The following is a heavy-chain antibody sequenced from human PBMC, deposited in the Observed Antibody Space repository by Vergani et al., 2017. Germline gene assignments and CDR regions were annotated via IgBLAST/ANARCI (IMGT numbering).Heavy chain of an antibody. V-gene: IGHV4-4*07. Sequence: QVQLQESGPGLVKPSETLSLTCIVSGGSISPYYWSWIRQPAGKGLEWIGRIYTSESTNYNPSLKSRVTISVDTSKNQFSLKLSSVTAADTAVYYCARVRRDDSSGYYYYYGMDVWGQGTTVTVSS. D-gene: IGHD3-22*01. J-gene: IGHJ6*02. CDR3: ARVRRDDSSGYYYYYGMDV. CDR1: GGSISPYY. CDR2: IYTSEST.